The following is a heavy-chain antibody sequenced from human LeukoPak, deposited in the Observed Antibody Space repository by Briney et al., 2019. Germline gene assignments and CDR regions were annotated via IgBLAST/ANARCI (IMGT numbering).Heavy chain of an antibody. D-gene: IGHD6-19*01. Sequence: GGSLRLSCAVSGLTFSSYNMNWVRQAPGKGLEGVSYISNSGSMIYYADSVKGRFTLSRDNAKNSLYLQMNSLRDEDTAVYYCARGPISGWSADYWGQGTLVTVSS. V-gene: IGHV3-48*02. CDR1: GLTFSSYN. J-gene: IGHJ4*02. CDR3: ARGPISGWSADY. CDR2: ISNSGSMI.